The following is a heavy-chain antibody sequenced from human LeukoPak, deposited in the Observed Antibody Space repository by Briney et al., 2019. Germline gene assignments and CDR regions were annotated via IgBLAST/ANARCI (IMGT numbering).Heavy chain of an antibody. CDR1: GFTFSSYW. J-gene: IGHJ4*02. CDR3: ARVRVSGSYDGALDY. Sequence: GGSLRLSCAASGFTFSSYWMSWVRQAPGKGLEWVANIKQDGSEKYYVDSVKGRFTISRDNAKNSLYLQMNSLRAEDTAVYYCARVRVSGSYDGALDYWGQGTLVTVSS. CDR2: IKQDGSEK. V-gene: IGHV3-7*01. D-gene: IGHD1-26*01.